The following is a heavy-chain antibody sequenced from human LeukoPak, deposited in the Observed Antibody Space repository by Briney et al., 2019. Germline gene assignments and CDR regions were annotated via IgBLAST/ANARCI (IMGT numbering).Heavy chain of an antibody. Sequence: GASVKVSCKASGYTFTSYAMHWVRQAPGQRLEWMGWINAGNGNTKYSQKFQGRVTITRDTSASTAYMELSSLRSEDTAVYYCARVPYKRQLANNWFDPWGQGTLVTVSS. J-gene: IGHJ5*02. CDR3: ARVPYKRQLANNWFDP. D-gene: IGHD6-13*01. CDR2: INAGNGNT. V-gene: IGHV1-3*01. CDR1: GYTFTSYA.